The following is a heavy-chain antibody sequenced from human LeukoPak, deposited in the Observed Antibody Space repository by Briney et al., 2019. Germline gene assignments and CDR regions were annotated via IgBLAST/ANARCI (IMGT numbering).Heavy chain of an antibody. D-gene: IGHD3-10*01. CDR1: GYTFTSYG. J-gene: IGHJ4*02. CDR2: ISAYNGNT. Sequence: ASVNVSCTASGYTFTSYGISWVRQAPGQGLEWMGWISAYNGNTNYAQKLQGRVTMTTDTSTSTAYMELRSLRSDDTAVYYCASSRDYYYGSGSHPNDYWGQGTLVTVSS. CDR3: ASSRDYYYGSGSHPNDY. V-gene: IGHV1-18*04.